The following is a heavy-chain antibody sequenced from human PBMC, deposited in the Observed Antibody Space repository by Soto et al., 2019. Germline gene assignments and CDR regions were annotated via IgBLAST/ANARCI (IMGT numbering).Heavy chain of an antibody. J-gene: IGHJ4*02. Sequence: EVQLLESGGGLVQPGGSLRLSCAASGFSFSSYAMSWVRQAPGKGLEWVSAISGSGGSTYYADSVKGRFTISRDNSKNTLYLQMNSLRAEDTAVYYCAKGRGVEWLLFHYWGQGTLVTVSS. D-gene: IGHD3-3*01. CDR3: AKGRGVEWLLFHY. V-gene: IGHV3-23*01. CDR1: GFSFSSYA. CDR2: ISGSGGST.